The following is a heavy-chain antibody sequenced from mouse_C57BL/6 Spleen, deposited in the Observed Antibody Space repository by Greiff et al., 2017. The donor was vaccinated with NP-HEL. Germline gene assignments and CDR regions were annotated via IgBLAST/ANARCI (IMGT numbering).Heavy chain of an antibody. CDR1: GFNIKNTY. CDR2: IDPANGNT. Sequence: EVQLVESVAELVRPGASVKLSCTASGFNIKNTYMHWVKQRPEQGLEWIGRIDPANGNTKYAPKFQGKATITADTSSNTAYLQLSSLTSEDTAIYYCARDYYGRDYAMDYWGQGTSVTVSS. J-gene: IGHJ4*01. CDR3: ARDYYGRDYAMDY. D-gene: IGHD1-1*01. V-gene: IGHV14-3*01.